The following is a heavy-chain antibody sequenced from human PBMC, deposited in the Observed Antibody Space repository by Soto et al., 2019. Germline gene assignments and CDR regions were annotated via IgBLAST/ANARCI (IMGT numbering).Heavy chain of an antibody. J-gene: IGHJ3*01. CDR1: GFTFSDHY. CDR3: ARTLGYDSSGSYIDVFDL. V-gene: IGHV3-72*01. CDR2: TRSQFNIYTT. D-gene: IGHD3-22*01. Sequence: EVQLVESGGGLVQPGGSLRLSCAGSGFTFSDHYMDWVRQAPGKGLEWVVHTRSQFNIYTTEYAASVKGRFIISRDDSKNSLYLQMNSLKTEYTAVYYCARTLGYDSSGSYIDVFDLWGQVTMVTVSS.